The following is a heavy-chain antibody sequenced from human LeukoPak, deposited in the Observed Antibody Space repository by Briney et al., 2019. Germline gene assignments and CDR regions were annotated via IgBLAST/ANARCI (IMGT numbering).Heavy chain of an antibody. CDR3: AREFMLGDYPVLKFDP. J-gene: IGHJ5*02. Sequence: GASVKVSCKASGYTFTGYYMHWVRQAPGQGLEWMGWINPNSGGTNYAQKFQGRVTMTRDTSISTAYMELSRLRSDDTAVYYCAREFMLGDYPVLKFDPWGQGTLVTVSS. CDR2: INPNSGGT. V-gene: IGHV1-2*02. D-gene: IGHD4-17*01. CDR1: GYTFTGYY.